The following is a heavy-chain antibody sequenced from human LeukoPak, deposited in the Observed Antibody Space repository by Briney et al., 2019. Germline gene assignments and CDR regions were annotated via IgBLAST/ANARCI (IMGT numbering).Heavy chain of an antibody. D-gene: IGHD3-9*01. V-gene: IGHV3-11*01. CDR3: ARDQNAYYDILTGTFDY. CDR1: GFTFSDYY. CDR2: NSSSGSTI. Sequence: PGGSLRLSCAASGFTFSDYYMSWIRQAPGKGLEWVSYNSSSGSTIYYADSVKGRFTISRDNAKNSLYLQMNSLRAEDTAVYYCARDQNAYYDILTGTFDYWGQGTLVTVSS. J-gene: IGHJ4*02.